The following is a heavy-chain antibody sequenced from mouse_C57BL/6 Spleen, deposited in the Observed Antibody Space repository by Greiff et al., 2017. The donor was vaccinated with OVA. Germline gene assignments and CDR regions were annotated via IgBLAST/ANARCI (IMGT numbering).Heavy chain of an antibody. J-gene: IGHJ2*01. CDR3: ARGGNDDGYYLYYFDY. V-gene: IGHV1-81*01. CDR2: IYPRSGNT. D-gene: IGHD2-3*01. Sequence: QVQLQQSGAELARPGASVKLSCKASGYTFTSYGISWVKQRTGQGLEWIGEIYPRSGNTYYNEKFKGKATLPADKSSSTAYMELRSLTSEDSAVYFCARGGNDDGYYLYYFDYWGQGTTLTVSS. CDR1: GYTFTSYG.